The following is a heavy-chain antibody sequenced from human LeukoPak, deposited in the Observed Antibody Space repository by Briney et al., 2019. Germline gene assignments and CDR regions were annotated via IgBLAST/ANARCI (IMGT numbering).Heavy chain of an antibody. V-gene: IGHV6-1*01. Sequence: HTLSLLCAISGDSDSNNRAAGNWISQSPSRGLEWLGRTHYRSRWYTDYADSVKSRMTINPDSSKNHFSLQLKSVTPEDTAVYYCARDLWKPISYYYCYMDVWVEGTTVTVSS. J-gene: IGHJ6*03. CDR2: THYRSRWYT. CDR3: ARDLWKPISYYYCYMDV. CDR1: GDSDSNNRAA. D-gene: IGHD3-3*01.